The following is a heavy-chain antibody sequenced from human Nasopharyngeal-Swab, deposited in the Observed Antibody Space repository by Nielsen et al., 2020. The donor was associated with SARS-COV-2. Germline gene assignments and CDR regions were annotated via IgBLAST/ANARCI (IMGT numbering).Heavy chain of an antibody. J-gene: IGHJ2*01. CDR2: IYYSGST. CDR1: GGSISSSSYY. V-gene: IGHV4-39*07. D-gene: IGHD3-22*01. Sequence: SETLSLTCTVSGGSISSSSYYWGWIRQPPGKGLEWIGSIYYSGSTYYNPSLKSRVTISVDTSKNQFSLKLSSVTAADTAVYYCARLGRSMIVVVIRPGYFDLWGRGTLVTVSS. CDR3: ARLGRSMIVVVIRPGYFDL.